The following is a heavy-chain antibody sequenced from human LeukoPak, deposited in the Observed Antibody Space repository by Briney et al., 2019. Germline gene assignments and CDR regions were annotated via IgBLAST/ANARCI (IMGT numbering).Heavy chain of an antibody. CDR2: ISAYNGNT. CDR1: VYTFTSYG. D-gene: IGHD3-10*01. V-gene: IGHV1-18*01. Sequence: ASVKVSCTASVYTFTSYGISWVRQAPGQGLEWMGWISAYNGNTNYAQHLQGRVTITTDTSASTAHMELRRLRSDDTAVYYCARDHYYDSATYYYYYGMDVWGQGTTVIVFS. CDR3: ARDHYYDSATYYYYYGMDV. J-gene: IGHJ6*02.